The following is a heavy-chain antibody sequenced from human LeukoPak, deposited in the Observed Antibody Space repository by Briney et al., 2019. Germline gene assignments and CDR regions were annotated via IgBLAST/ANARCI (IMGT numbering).Heavy chain of an antibody. CDR1: GGSISSSSYY. CDR3: ANGAELWFGELLPNDY. J-gene: IGHJ4*02. V-gene: IGHV4-39*07. D-gene: IGHD3-10*01. CDR2: IYYSGST. Sequence: SETLSLTCTVSGGSISSSSYYWGWIRQPPGKGLEWIGSIYYSGSTYYNPSLKSRVTISVDTSKNQFSLKLSSVTAADTAVYYCANGAELWFGELLPNDYWGQGTLVTVSS.